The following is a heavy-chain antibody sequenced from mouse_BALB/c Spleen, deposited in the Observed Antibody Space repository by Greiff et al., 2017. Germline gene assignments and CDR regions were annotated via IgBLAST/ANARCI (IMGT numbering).Heavy chain of an antibody. V-gene: IGHV5-6-3*01. J-gene: IGHJ2*01. D-gene: IGHD1-1*01. CDR3: ARDNYGSSFDY. CDR2: INSNGGST. Sequence: EVKVVESGGGLVQPGGSLKLSCAASGFTFSSYGMSWVRQTPDKRLELVATINSNGGSTYYPDSVKGRFTISRDNAKNTLYLQMSSLKSEDTAMYYCARDNYGSSFDYWGQGTTLTVSS. CDR1: GFTFSSYG.